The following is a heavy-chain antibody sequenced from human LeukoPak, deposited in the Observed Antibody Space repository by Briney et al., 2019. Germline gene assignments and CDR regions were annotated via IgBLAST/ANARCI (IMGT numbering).Heavy chain of an antibody. V-gene: IGHV3-23*01. D-gene: IGHD6-13*01. Sequence: TGGSLSLPCAASGFTFSNYVMSWVRQAPGKGLEWVSAISSVGTYYADSVKGRFTISRDNSKNTLYLQMNSLRAEDTAVYYCVREMAASGIITPDYSGQGKPITVSS. J-gene: IGHJ4*02. CDR2: ISSVGT. CDR3: VREMAASGIITPDY. CDR1: GFTFSNYV.